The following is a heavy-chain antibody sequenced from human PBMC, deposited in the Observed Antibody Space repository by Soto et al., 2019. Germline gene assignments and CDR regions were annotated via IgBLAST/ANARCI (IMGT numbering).Heavy chain of an antibody. CDR2: INAGNGNT. J-gene: IGHJ6*02. D-gene: IGHD3-10*01. CDR3: ARNSWFGDPLYYYYGMDV. Sequence: ASVKVSCKASGYTFTSYAMHWVRQAPGQRLEWMGWINAGNGNTKYSQKFQGRVTITRDTSASTAYMELSSLRSEDTAVYYCARNSWFGDPLYYYYGMDVWGQGTKVTVSS. V-gene: IGHV1-3*01. CDR1: GYTFTSYA.